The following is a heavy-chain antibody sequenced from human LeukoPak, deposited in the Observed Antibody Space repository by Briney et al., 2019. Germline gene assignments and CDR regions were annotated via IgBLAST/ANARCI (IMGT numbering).Heavy chain of an antibody. CDR2: ISGSGGST. CDR3: AKDKGIVVVITGFDY. V-gene: IGHV3-23*01. CDR1: GFTFSSYT. J-gene: IGHJ4*02. Sequence: GGSLRLSCAASGFTFSSYTMSWVRQAPGKGLELVSAISGSGGSTYYADSVKGRFTISRDNSKNTLYLQMNSLRAEDTAVYYCAKDKGIVVVITGFDYWGQGTLVTVSS. D-gene: IGHD3-22*01.